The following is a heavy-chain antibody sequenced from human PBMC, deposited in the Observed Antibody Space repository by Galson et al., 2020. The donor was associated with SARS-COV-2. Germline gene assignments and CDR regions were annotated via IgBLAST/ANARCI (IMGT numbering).Heavy chain of an antibody. J-gene: IGHJ4*02. CDR1: GFTFSTYG. V-gene: IGHV3-33*01. CDR3: ARERGWYYCDY. D-gene: IGHD3-10*01. Sequence: GGSLSLTCAASGFTFSTYGLHWVRQAPGTGLEWVAFIWYDGSNKYYADPVKGRFTISRDNSKNTLYLQMNSPRAEDTAVYYCARERGWYYCDYGGQGTLVTVSS. CDR2: IWYDGSNK.